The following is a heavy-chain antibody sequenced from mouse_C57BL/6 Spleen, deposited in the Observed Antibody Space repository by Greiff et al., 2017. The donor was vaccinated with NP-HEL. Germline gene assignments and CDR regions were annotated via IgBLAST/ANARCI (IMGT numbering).Heavy chain of an antibody. CDR2: IRNKANNHAT. CDR1: GFTFSDAW. Sequence: EVHLVESGGGLVQPGGSMKLSCAASGFTFSDAWMDWVRQSPEKGLEWVAEIRNKANNHATYYAESVKGRFTISRDDSKSSVYLQMNSLRAEDTGIYYCTHYSDYYGSSYGWGQGTLVTVSA. V-gene: IGHV6-6*01. J-gene: IGHJ3*01. CDR3: THYSDYYGSSYG. D-gene: IGHD1-1*01.